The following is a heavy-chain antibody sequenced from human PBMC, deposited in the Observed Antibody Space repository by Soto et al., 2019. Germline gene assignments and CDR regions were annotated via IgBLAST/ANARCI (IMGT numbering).Heavy chain of an antibody. Sequence: QVQLVESGGGVVQPGRSLRLSCAASGFTFSDYTIHWVRQAPGKGLEWVALISYDATNKYYSDSVKGRFTISRDNSKNTLYPQMNSLRPEDTAVYYCARAVTRDFDYWGQGTLVTVSS. CDR3: ARAVTRDFDY. CDR2: ISYDATNK. V-gene: IGHV3-30-3*01. CDR1: GFTFSDYT. J-gene: IGHJ4*02. D-gene: IGHD4-17*01.